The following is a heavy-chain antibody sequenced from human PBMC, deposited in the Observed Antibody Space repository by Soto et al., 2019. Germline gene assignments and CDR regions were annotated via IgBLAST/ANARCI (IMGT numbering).Heavy chain of an antibody. CDR2: IGYDGSNK. Sequence: GGSLRLSCAASGFTFSSYGMHWVRQAPGKGLEWVAGIGYDGSNKYYADSVKGRFTISRDNSKNTLYLQMNSLRAEDTAVYYCAKEYNWNYDYWGQGTLVTVSS. J-gene: IGHJ4*02. CDR3: AKEYNWNYDY. V-gene: IGHV3-33*06. D-gene: IGHD1-7*01. CDR1: GFTFSSYG.